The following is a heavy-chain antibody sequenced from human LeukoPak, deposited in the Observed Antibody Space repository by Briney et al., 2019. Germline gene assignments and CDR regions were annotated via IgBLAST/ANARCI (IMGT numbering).Heavy chain of an antibody. D-gene: IGHD5-24*01. CDR3: AKERPPDGYNYGVHRSYFDY. V-gene: IGHV3-23*01. J-gene: IGHJ4*02. CDR2: ISGSGGST. CDR1: AITFSSYA. Sequence: GGSLRLSCAASAITFSSYAMSWVRQAPGNGLEWVSAISGSGGSTYYADSVKGRFTISRDNSKNTLYLQMNSLRAEDTAVYYCAKERPPDGYNYGVHRSYFDYWGQGTLVTVSS.